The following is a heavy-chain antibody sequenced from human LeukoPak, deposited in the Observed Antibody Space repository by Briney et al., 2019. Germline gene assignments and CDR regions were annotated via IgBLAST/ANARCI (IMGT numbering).Heavy chain of an antibody. CDR3: ARAHSSSWYFSMGAFDI. Sequence: SETLSLTCTVSGYSISSGYYWGWIRQPPGKGLEWIGEINHSGSTNYNPSLKSRVTISVDTSKNQFSLKLSSVTAADTAVYYCARAHSSSWYFSMGAFDIWGQGTMVTVSS. J-gene: IGHJ3*02. V-gene: IGHV4-38-2*02. CDR1: GYSISSGYY. CDR2: INHSGST. D-gene: IGHD6-13*01.